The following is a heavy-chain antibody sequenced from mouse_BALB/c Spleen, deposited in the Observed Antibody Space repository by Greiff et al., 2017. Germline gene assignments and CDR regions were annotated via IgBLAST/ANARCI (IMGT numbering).Heavy chain of an antibody. CDR3: ARYDSYAMDY. CDR1: GFTFSSFG. Sequence: EVQVVESGGGLVQPGGSRKLSCAASGFTFSSFGMHWVRQAPEKGLEWVAYISSGSSTIYYADTVKGRFTISRDNPKNTLFLQMTSLMSEDTAMYYCARYDSYAMDYWGQGTSVTVSS. CDR2: ISSGSSTI. V-gene: IGHV5-17*02. J-gene: IGHJ4*01.